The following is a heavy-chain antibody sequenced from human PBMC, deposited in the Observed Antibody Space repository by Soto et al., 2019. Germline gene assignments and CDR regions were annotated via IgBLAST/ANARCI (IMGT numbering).Heavy chain of an antibody. D-gene: IGHD2-2*01. CDR1: GFNFSSYS. CDR2: ISRNGGST. J-gene: IGHJ6*02. V-gene: IGHV3-64*04. Sequence: PAGSPRLSCSASGFNFSSYSMHWVRQAPGKGLEYVSGISRNGGSTYYADSVKGRFTVSRDNVRNTLSLQMNSLRPEDTAVYYCAKDSGYQLPDNYFYYGLDVWGQGTTVTVSS. CDR3: AKDSGYQLPDNYFYYGLDV.